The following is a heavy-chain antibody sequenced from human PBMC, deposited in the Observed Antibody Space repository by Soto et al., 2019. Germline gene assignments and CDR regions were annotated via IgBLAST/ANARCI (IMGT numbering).Heavy chain of an antibody. D-gene: IGHD5-18*01. Sequence: GGSLRLSCAASGVTVSSNYMSWVRQAPGKGLEWVSVIYSGGSTYYADSVKGRFTISRDNSKNTLYLQINNLRAEDTAVYYCARHGYNYGGGYFDYWGQGT. CDR3: ARHGYNYGGGYFDY. J-gene: IGHJ4*02. CDR1: GVTVSSNY. V-gene: IGHV3-66*04. CDR2: IYSGGST.